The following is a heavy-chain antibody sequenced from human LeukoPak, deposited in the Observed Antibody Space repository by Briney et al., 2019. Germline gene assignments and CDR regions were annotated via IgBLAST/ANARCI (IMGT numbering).Heavy chain of an antibody. J-gene: IGHJ3*02. V-gene: IGHV4-4*07. Sequence: SETLSLTCSISGVSFTTHFWSWVRQPAGKGLEWIGRIYPSGNTNYNPSLKSRLNLSVDTSKTQFSLRLSSVTAADTAVYYCARGLNNRKSGRRFDVFEIWGQGKMVTVSS. D-gene: IGHD3-3*01. CDR3: ARGLNNRKSGRRFDVFEI. CDR1: GVSFTTHF. CDR2: IYPSGNT.